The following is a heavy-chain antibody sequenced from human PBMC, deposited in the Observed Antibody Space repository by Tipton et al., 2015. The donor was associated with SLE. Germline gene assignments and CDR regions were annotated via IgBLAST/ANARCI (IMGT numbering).Heavy chain of an antibody. J-gene: IGHJ6*03. Sequence: TLSLTCAVSGYSISSGYYWGWIRQPPGKGLEWIGSIYHGGSTYYNPSLKSRVTISVDTSKNQFSLKLSSVTAADTAVYYCARERPEYSKDYYYMDVWGKGTTVTVSS. D-gene: IGHD4-11*01. CDR3: ARERPEYSKDYYYMDV. CDR1: GYSISSGYY. V-gene: IGHV4-38-2*02. CDR2: IYHGGST.